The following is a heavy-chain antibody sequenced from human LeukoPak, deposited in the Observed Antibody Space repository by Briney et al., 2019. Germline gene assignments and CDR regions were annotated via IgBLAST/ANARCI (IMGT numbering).Heavy chain of an antibody. D-gene: IGHD5-24*01. CDR2: IWYDGSNK. Sequence: GRSLRLSCAASGFTFSSYGMHRVRQAPGKGLEWVAVIWYDGSNKYYGDSVKGRFTISRDNSKKTLYLQMNSLRVEDTAVYHCARGDGYNDAEYLQHWGQGTLVTVS. J-gene: IGHJ1*01. V-gene: IGHV3-33*01. CDR1: GFTFSSYG. CDR3: ARGDGYNDAEYLQH.